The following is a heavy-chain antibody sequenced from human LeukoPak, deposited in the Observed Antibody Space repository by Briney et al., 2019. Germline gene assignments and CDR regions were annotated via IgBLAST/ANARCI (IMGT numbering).Heavy chain of an antibody. CDR2: IHHSGST. CDR1: GGSFSGYY. Sequence: SETLSLTCAVYGGSFSGYYWSWIRQPPGKGLEWIGEIHHSGSTNYNPSLKSRVTISVDTSKNQFSLKLSSVTAADTAVYYCASRDTATGLDWGQGTLSPSPQ. J-gene: IGHJ4*02. V-gene: IGHV4-34*01. D-gene: IGHD5-18*01. CDR3: ASRDTATGLD.